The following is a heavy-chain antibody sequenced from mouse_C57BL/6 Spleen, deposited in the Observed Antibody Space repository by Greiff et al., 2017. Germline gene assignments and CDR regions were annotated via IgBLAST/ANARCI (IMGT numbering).Heavy chain of an antibody. CDR1: GYSFTDYY. Sequence: VQLQQPGPELVKPGASVKLSCKASGYSFTDYYMNWVKQSPGKSLEWIGEINPTDSSTSYNQKFKGKATLTVDQSSSTAYMQLNSLTSEDSAVYYCARVGNYGSSAYAMGYWGQGTSVTVAS. CDR2: INPTDSST. D-gene: IGHD1-1*01. CDR3: ARVGNYGSSAYAMGY. J-gene: IGHJ4*01. V-gene: IGHV1-39*01.